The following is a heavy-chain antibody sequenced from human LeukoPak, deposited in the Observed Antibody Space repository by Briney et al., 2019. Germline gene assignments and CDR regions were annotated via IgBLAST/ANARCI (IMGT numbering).Heavy chain of an antibody. V-gene: IGHV4-4*07. D-gene: IGHD3-22*01. J-gene: IGHJ4*02. CDR3: ARGGYYDSSGPKDY. CDR2: LYISGST. CDR1: GASISSYY. Sequence: SETLTLTCTVSGASISSYYYNWIRQTAGRGLEWIGRLYISGSTDYNPSLKSRVTISVDTSNNQFSLNLNSVTAADTAVYFCARGGYYDSSGPKDYWGQGTLVTVSS.